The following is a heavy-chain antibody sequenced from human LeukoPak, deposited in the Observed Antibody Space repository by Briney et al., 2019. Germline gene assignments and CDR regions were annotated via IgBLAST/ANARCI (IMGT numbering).Heavy chain of an antibody. V-gene: IGHV3-48*01. D-gene: IGHD3-22*01. Sequence: GGSLRLSCAVSGFTFSTYRMNWVRQAPGMGLEWVSYISSSSSITYYADSVKGRFTISRDNAKNSLYLQMNSLRGEDTAVYYCARMDDSSGYAFDIWGQGTMVTVSS. CDR3: ARMDDSSGYAFDI. J-gene: IGHJ3*02. CDR1: GFTFSTYR. CDR2: ISSSSSIT.